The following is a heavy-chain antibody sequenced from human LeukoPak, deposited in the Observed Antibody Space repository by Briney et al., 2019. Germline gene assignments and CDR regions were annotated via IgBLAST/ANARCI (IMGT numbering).Heavy chain of an antibody. CDR1: GGSISSSSYY. Sequence: SETLSLTCTVSGGSISSSSYYWGWIRQPPGKGLEWIGSIYYSGSTYYNPSLKSRVTISVDTSKNQFSLKLSSVTAADTAVYYCARGPSVMLSLGYCSGGSCSKLDPWGQGTLVTVSS. D-gene: IGHD2-15*01. CDR3: ARGPSVMLSLGYCSGGSCSKLDP. J-gene: IGHJ5*02. CDR2: IYYSGST. V-gene: IGHV4-39*07.